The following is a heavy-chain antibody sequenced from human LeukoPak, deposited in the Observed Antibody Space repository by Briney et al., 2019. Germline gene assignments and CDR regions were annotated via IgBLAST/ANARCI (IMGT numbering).Heavy chain of an antibody. CDR1: GFTFSSYE. Sequence: PGGSLRLSCAASGFTFSSYEVNWVRQAPGKGLEWVSYISSSGSTIYYADSVKGRFTISRDNAKNSLYLQMNSLRAEDTAVYYCARDQEGTMGAFDYWGQGTLVTVSS. D-gene: IGHD3-10*01. V-gene: IGHV3-48*03. CDR2: ISSSGSTI. CDR3: ARDQEGTMGAFDY. J-gene: IGHJ4*02.